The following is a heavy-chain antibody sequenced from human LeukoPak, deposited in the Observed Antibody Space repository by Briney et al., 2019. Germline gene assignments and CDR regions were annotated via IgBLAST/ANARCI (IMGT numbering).Heavy chain of an antibody. D-gene: IGHD5-24*01. CDR3: ARDFGDGCNYFDY. CDR1: GYTFTGYY. J-gene: IGHJ4*02. V-gene: IGHV1-2*02. Sequence: ASVKVSCKASGYTFTGYYMHWVRQAPGQGLEWMGWINPNSGGTNYAQKFQGRVTMTRDTSISTAYMELSRLRSDDTAVYYCARDFGDGCNYFDYWGQGTLVTVSS. CDR2: INPNSGGT.